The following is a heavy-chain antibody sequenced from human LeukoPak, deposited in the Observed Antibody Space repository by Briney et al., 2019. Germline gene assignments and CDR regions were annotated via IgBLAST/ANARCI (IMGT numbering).Heavy chain of an antibody. D-gene: IGHD2-2*02. Sequence: SETLSLTCAVYGVSFSGYYWSWIRQPPGKGLEWIGEINHSGSTNYNPSLKSRVTISVDTSKNQFSLKLSSVTAADTAVYYCARGCSSTSCYTNVWGKGTTVTVSS. J-gene: IGHJ6*04. CDR1: GVSFSGYY. CDR3: ARGCSSTSCYTNV. V-gene: IGHV4-34*01. CDR2: INHSGST.